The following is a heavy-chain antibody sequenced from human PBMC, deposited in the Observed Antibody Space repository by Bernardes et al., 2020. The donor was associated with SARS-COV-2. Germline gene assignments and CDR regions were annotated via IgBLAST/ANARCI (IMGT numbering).Heavy chain of an antibody. CDR2: IDYSGFS. V-gene: IGHV4-31*03. Sequence: SETLSLTCTVSGGSVSGGGYYWSWIRLRPGKGLEWIGYIDYSGFSYSSPSLESRVVISVDRSTNQFSLRLTSVTAADTAVYYCARGGLHPLYYFDFWGQGTLVSVSS. J-gene: IGHJ4*02. CDR3: ARGGLHPLYYFDF. D-gene: IGHD4-4*01. CDR1: GGSVSGGGYY.